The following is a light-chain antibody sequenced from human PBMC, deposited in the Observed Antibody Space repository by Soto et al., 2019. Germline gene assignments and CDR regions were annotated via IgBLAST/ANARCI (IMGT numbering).Light chain of an antibody. V-gene: IGKV1-5*01. CDR2: DAS. CDR3: QQYETYSGT. J-gene: IGKJ1*01. CDR1: QSVSGW. Sequence: DIQMTQSPSTLSASVGDTVTITCRASQSVSGWLAWYQQKPGKAPTLLIYDASALPRGIPSRFSGSGSGTEFTLTIFSLQPDDFATYYCQQYETYSGTDGQGTKVDIK.